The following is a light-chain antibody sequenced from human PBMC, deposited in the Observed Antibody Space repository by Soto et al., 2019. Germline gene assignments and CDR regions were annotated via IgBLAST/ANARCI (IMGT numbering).Light chain of an antibody. CDR2: GVS. CDR1: SSDVGGYNY. Sequence: QSVLTQPASVSGSPGQSITISCTGTSSDVGGYNYVSWYQQHPGKAPKLMISGVSNRPSGVSNRFSGSKSGNTASLTISRLQTEDEADYYCISYTTSVTYVFGTGTKLTVL. J-gene: IGLJ1*01. V-gene: IGLV2-14*01. CDR3: ISYTTSVTYV.